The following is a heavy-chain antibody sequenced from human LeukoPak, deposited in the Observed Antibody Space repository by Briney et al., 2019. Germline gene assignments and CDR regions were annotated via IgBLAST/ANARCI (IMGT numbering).Heavy chain of an antibody. CDR3: ARAEFTTVTTSYYFDY. CDR1: GYTFTSYG. J-gene: IGHJ4*02. V-gene: IGHV1-18*01. Sequence: GASVKVSCKASGYTFTSYGISWVRQAPGQGLDWMGWISAYNGNTNYAQKLQGRVTMTTDTSTSTAYMELRSLRSDDTAVYYCARAEFTTVTTSYYFDYWGQGTLVTVSS. CDR2: ISAYNGNT. D-gene: IGHD4-17*01.